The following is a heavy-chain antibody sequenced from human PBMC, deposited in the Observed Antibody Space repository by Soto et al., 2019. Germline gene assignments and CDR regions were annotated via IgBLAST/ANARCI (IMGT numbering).Heavy chain of an antibody. CDR2: INYSGGT. CDR3: ARHVGFWSAYCDF. V-gene: IGHV4-39*01. Sequence: SETLSLTCTVSGDSISSTSYYWGWIRQPPGKGLEWIGSINYSGGTYYNPSLKSRDTISVDTSKNQFSLKLSSVTAADTAVFYCARHVGFWSAYCDFWGQGTLVTVSS. CDR1: GDSISSTSYY. J-gene: IGHJ4*02. D-gene: IGHD3-3*01.